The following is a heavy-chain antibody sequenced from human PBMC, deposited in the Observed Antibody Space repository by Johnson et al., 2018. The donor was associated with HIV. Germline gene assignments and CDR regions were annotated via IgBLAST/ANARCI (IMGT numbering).Heavy chain of an antibody. V-gene: IGHV3-23*04. Sequence: VQLVESGGGLIQPGGSLRLSCAASGFTFSSSAMSWVRQAPGKGLEWVSTVNGGGGSTYYADSVKGRFTVSRDNSNNMLYLQMSSLRAADTALYYCAKRLGYDSRGDQFDIWGQGTMVTVSS. CDR1: GFTFSSSA. CDR2: VNGGGGST. CDR3: AKRLGYDSRGDQFDI. J-gene: IGHJ3*02. D-gene: IGHD3-22*01.